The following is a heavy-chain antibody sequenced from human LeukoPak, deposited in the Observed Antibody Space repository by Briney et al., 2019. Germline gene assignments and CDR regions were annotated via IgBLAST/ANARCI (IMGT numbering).Heavy chain of an antibody. CDR3: AKGYSGYEGDDY. Sequence: GGSLRLSCAASGFTFSSYAMHWVRQAPGKGLEWVAFIRYDGSNKYYADSVQGRFTISRDDSKNTLYLQMNSLRAEDTAVYYCAKGYSGYEGDDYWGQGTLVTVSS. CDR2: IRYDGSNK. J-gene: IGHJ4*02. V-gene: IGHV3-30*02. D-gene: IGHD5-12*01. CDR1: GFTFSSYA.